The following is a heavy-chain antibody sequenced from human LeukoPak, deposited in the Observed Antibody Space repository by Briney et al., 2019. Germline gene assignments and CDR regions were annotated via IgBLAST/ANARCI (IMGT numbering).Heavy chain of an antibody. CDR1: GFTFSNYA. V-gene: IGHV3-23*01. D-gene: IGHD3-9*01. CDR3: AKWGDYDVLTGYYVSDY. J-gene: IGHJ4*02. CDR2: ITGSGGNT. Sequence: GASLRLSCAASGFTFSNYAMSWVSEDPGKGLECVSAITGSGGNTYYADSVRGRFTISKDNSKNTVLQQMNSLRAEDTAVYYCAKWGDYDVLTGYYVSDYWGQGTLVTVSS.